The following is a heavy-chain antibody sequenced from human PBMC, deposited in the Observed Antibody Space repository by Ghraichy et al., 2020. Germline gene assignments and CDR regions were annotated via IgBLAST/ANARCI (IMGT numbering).Heavy chain of an antibody. V-gene: IGHV4-34*01. CDR1: GGSFSGYY. D-gene: IGHD3-22*01. CDR2: INHSGST. CDR3: ATITPYYYDSSGFQGY. Sequence: SETLSLTCAVYGGSFSGYYWSWIRQPPGKGLEWIGEINHSGSTNYNPSLKSRVTISVDTSKNQFSLKLSSVTAADTAVYYCATITPYYYDSSGFQGYWGQGTLVTVSS. J-gene: IGHJ4*02.